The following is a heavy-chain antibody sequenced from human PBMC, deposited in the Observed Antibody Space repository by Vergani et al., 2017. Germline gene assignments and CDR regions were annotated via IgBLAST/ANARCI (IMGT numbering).Heavy chain of an antibody. CDR2: ISGNSDAT. CDR1: GITFSAYY. Sequence: EVQLLESGGGLVQPGGSLRLSCAASGITFSAYYMSWVRQLPGKRLEWVSTISGNSDATAYADSVKGRFTISRDNSKHTLSLQMNGLRAEDTAVYYCVKRGPDPAFQYMDVWGKGTTVTVSS. V-gene: IGHV3-23*01. CDR3: VKRGPDPAFQYMDV. J-gene: IGHJ6*03. D-gene: IGHD3-16*01.